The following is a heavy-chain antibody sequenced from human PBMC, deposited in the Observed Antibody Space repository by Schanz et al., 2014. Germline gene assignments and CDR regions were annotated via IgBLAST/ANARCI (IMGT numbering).Heavy chain of an antibody. D-gene: IGHD3-10*01. CDR1: GFTFSSHW. CDR3: ARPALWFGDNCFDP. V-gene: IGHV3-74*01. J-gene: IGHJ5*02. Sequence: EVQLVQSGGGLVQPGGSLRLSCAASGFTFSSHWMHWVRQDPGKGLVWVARINSVGSNTDYADSVTGRFTISRDNAKNTLYLQMNSLRAEDTAVYYCARPALWFGDNCFDPWGQGTLVTDSS. CDR2: INSVGSNT.